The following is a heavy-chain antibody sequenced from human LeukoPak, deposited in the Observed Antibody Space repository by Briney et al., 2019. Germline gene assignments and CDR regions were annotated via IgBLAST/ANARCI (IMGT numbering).Heavy chain of an antibody. Sequence: PGGSVRPSCAASGFTFSSYAMHWVRQAPGKGLEWVAVISYDGSNKYYADSVKGRFTISRDNSKNTLYLQMNSLRAEDTAVYYCARGYGDYGFDYWGQGTLVTVSS. D-gene: IGHD4-17*01. CDR3: ARGYGDYGFDY. CDR2: ISYDGSNK. CDR1: GFTFSSYA. V-gene: IGHV3-30-3*01. J-gene: IGHJ4*02.